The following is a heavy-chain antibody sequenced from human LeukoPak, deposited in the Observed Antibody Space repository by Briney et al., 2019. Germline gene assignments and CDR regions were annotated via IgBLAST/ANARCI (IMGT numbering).Heavy chain of an antibody. V-gene: IGHV1-46*01. CDR2: INPSGGST. CDR1: GYTFTSYY. D-gene: IGHD1-26*01. Sequence: ASVKVSCKASGYTFTSYYMHWVRQAPGQGLEWMGIINPSGGSTSYAQKFQGRVTMTRDTSTSTAYMELSSLRSEDTAVYYCARVPRYSGSYGAFDIWGQGTMVTVSS. CDR3: ARVPRYSGSYGAFDI. J-gene: IGHJ3*02.